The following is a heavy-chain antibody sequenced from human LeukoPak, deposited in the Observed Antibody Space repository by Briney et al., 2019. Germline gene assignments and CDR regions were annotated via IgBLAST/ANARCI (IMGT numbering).Heavy chain of an antibody. V-gene: IGHV3-7*01. CDR3: ARDRSGSHGNFDY. D-gene: IGHD1-26*01. J-gene: IGHJ4*02. CDR2: MKQDGREK. Sequence: GSLRLSCVASGFIFSNYWMSWVRQVPGKGLEWVANMKQDGREKYLVDSVKGRFTISRDNAKNSLYLQMNSLRAEDTAVYYCARDRSGSHGNFDYWGQGTLVTVSS. CDR1: GFIFSNYW.